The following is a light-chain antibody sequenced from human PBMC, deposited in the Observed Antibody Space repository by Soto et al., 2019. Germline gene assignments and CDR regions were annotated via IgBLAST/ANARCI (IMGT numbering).Light chain of an antibody. Sequence: QSVLAQPASVSGSPGQSIAISCAGTISDVGGYNSVSWYQQHPGKAPKLMIYDVSNRPSGVSNRFSGSKSVNTASLTISGLQAEDEAAYYCCSFTSSSTPGYVFGTGTKVTV. V-gene: IGLV2-14*03. CDR1: ISDVGGYNS. CDR3: CSFTSSSTPGYV. J-gene: IGLJ1*01. CDR2: DVS.